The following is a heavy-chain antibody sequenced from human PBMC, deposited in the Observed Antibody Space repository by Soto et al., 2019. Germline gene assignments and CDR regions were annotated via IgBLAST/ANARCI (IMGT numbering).Heavy chain of an antibody. CDR3: ARVERFCTNGVCFYYFDY. J-gene: IGHJ4*02. CDR2: ISHSGST. V-gene: IGHV4-30-2*01. CDR1: GGSISSGGYS. D-gene: IGHD2-8*01. Sequence: SETLSLTCAVSGGSISSGGYSWSWIRQPPGKGLEWIGDISHSGSTYYNPSLKSRVTISVDRSKNQFSLKLSSVTAADTAVYYCARVERFCTNGVCFYYFDYWGQGTLVTVSS.